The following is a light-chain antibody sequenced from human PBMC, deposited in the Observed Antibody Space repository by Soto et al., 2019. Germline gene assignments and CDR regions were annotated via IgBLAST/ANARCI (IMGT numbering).Light chain of an antibody. CDR1: QSVISS. Sequence: EIVVTQSPALLSVSPWERVTLSCRASQSVISSIAWYQQKLGQAPRLLIYGASTRATGIPARFSGSGSGTEFFLTISSLQSEDFAMYYCQHYNNWLGTFGGGTKVDIK. CDR3: QHYNNWLGT. J-gene: IGKJ4*01. CDR2: GAS. V-gene: IGKV3-15*01.